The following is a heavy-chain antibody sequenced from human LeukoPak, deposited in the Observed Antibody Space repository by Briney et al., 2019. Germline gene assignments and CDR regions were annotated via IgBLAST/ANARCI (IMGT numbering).Heavy chain of an antibody. D-gene: IGHD3-10*01. J-gene: IGHJ4*02. CDR1: GFTFSSYA. CDR2: ISYDGSNK. V-gene: IGHV3-30*04. CDR3: ARAPKITMVRGVIFNYFDY. Sequence: GGSLRLSCAVSGFTFSSYAMHWVRQAPGKGLEWVAVISYDGSNKYYADSVKGRFTISRDNSKNTLYLQMNSLRAEDTAVYYCARAPKITMVRGVIFNYFDYWGQGTLVTVSS.